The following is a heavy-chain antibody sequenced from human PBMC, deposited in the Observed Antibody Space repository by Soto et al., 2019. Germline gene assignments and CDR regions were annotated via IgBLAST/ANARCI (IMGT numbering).Heavy chain of an antibody. J-gene: IGHJ5*02. Sequence: PSQTLSLTCAISGDSVASNSAAWNWIRQSPSRGLEWLGRTYYRSKLYNDYAISVKSRMIINPDTSKNQFSLQLNSVAPEDTAVYYCVRDYYGSGSTNWFDPWGQGTLVTVSS. V-gene: IGHV6-1*01. D-gene: IGHD3-10*01. CDR3: VRDYYGSGSTNWFDP. CDR1: GDSVASNSAA. CDR2: TYYRSKLYN.